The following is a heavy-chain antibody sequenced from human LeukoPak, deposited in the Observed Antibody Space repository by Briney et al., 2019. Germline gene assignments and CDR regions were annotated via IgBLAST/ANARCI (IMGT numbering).Heavy chain of an antibody. J-gene: IGHJ5*02. CDR2: IRYDGSNK. V-gene: IGHV3-30*02. D-gene: IGHD6-19*01. CDR1: GFTFSSYG. CDR3: AKDRGGWYNWFDP. Sequence: PGGSLRLSCAASGFTFSSYGMHWVRQAPGKGLEWVAFIRYDGSNKYYADSVKGRFTISRDNSKNTLYLQMNSLRAEDTAVYYCAKDRGGWYNWFDPWGQGTLVTVSS.